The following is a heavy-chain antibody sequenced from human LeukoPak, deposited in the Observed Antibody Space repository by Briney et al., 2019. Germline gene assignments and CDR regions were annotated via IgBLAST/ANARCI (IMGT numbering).Heavy chain of an antibody. V-gene: IGHV3-7*04. J-gene: IGHJ4*02. Sequence: GGSLRLSCAASGFTFRGYWMTWVRQAPGKGLEWVANIKQDGNEKYYVDSVKGRFTISRDNAKNSLYLQMNSLRAEDTAVYYCAREYFFGSGSYYNGYWGQGALVTVSS. CDR1: GFTFRGYW. CDR3: AREYFFGSGSYYNGY. D-gene: IGHD3-10*01. CDR2: IKQDGNEK.